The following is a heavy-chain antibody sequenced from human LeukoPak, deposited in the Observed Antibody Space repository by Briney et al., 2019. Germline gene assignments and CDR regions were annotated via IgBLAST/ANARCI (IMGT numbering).Heavy chain of an antibody. CDR2: ISWNSGNT. D-gene: IGHD6-19*01. V-gene: IGHV3-9*01. J-gene: IGHJ4*02. CDR1: GFTFEDYA. Sequence: PGRSLRLSCAASGFTFEDYAMHWVRQGPGKGLEWVSGISWNSGNTAYADSVKGRFTISRDNAKNSLYLQMNSLRPEDTALYYCVKDISLRSSGWYPPDYWGQGTLVTVSS. CDR3: VKDISLRSSGWYPPDY.